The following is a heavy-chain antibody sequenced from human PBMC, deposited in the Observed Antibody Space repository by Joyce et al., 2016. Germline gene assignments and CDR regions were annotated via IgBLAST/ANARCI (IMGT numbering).Heavy chain of an antibody. D-gene: IGHD6-13*01. CDR3: GRVDPTEQPIDY. V-gene: IGHV3-21*01. CDR1: GFAFSTYT. CDR2: IIYNSRFI. J-gene: IGHJ4*02. Sequence: EVQLVESGGGLVKPGGSLRLSCAASGFAFSTYTMSWVRQAPGKGLEWVSSIIYNSRFIYYADSLKGRFTISRDNAKNSLYLQMNSLRAEDTAVYYCGRVDPTEQPIDYWGQGTLDTVSS.